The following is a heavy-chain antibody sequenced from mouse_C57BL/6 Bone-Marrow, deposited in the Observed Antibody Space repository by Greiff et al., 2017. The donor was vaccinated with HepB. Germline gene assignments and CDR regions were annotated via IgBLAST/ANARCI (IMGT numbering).Heavy chain of an antibody. Sequence: QVQLLQPGAELVLPGASVKLSCKASGFTFSSYWMHWVQQRPGQGLEWIGEIDPSDSYTNYNQKFKGKSTFTVDKSSSTTYMQLSSLTSEDSAVYYYARERIYCSNYDFDFWGQGTTLTVSS. CDR2: IDPSDSYT. V-gene: IGHV1-69*01. D-gene: IGHD2-5*01. CDR3: ARERIYCSNYDFDF. J-gene: IGHJ2*01. CDR1: GFTFSSYW.